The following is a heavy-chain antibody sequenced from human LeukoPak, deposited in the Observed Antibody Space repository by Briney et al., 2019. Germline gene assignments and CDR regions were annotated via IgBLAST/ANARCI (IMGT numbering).Heavy chain of an antibody. V-gene: IGHV1-69*05. CDR2: IIPIFGTA. J-gene: IGHJ4*02. D-gene: IGHD2-15*01. CDR1: GYTFTGNY. Sequence: GASVKVSCKTSGYTFTGNYIHWLRQAPGQGLEWMGRIIPIFGTANYAQKFQGRVTITTDESTSTAYMELSSLRSEDTAVYYCARGRVGCSGGSCYDYWGQGTLVTVSS. CDR3: ARGRVGCSGGSCYDY.